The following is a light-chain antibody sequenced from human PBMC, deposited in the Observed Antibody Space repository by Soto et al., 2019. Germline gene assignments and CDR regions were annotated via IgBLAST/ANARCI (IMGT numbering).Light chain of an antibody. V-gene: IGLV2-14*01. Sequence: QSVLTQPASVSGSPGQSITISCTGTGSDVGGYVFVSWYQQHPGKAPKLIIFEVTDRPSGVSNRFSGSKSGNTASLTISGLQAEDEADYYCCSYTSSSTLVFGTGTKLTVL. CDR2: EVT. J-gene: IGLJ1*01. CDR1: GSDVGGYVF. CDR3: CSYTSSSTLV.